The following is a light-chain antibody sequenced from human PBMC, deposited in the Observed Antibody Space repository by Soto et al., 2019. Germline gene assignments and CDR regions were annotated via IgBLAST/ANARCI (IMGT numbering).Light chain of an antibody. V-gene: IGKV3-15*01. CDR1: QSVSSN. Sequence: EIVMTQSPATLSVSPGERATLSCRASQSVSSNLAWYQQKPGQAPRLLIYGASTRATGIPARFSGSGSGTEFTLTISSLQSEDFAVYYCQQYNTRASFGQGTK. CDR3: QQYNTRAS. CDR2: GAS. J-gene: IGKJ1*01.